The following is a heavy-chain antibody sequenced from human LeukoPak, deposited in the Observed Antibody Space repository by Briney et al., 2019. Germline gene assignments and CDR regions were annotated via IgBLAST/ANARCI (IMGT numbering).Heavy chain of an antibody. CDR2: FYYSGSI. Sequence: SETLSLTCTVSDGSISSYYWSWMGRPPGKGLEWIGYFYYSGSIKYNPSLKSRVTISVDTSKNQFSLKLSSVTAADTAVYYCARPYSSAWYGAFHIWGQGTKVTVSS. V-gene: IGHV4-59*08. J-gene: IGHJ3*02. CDR3: ARPYSSAWYGAFHI. CDR1: DGSISSYY. D-gene: IGHD6-19*01.